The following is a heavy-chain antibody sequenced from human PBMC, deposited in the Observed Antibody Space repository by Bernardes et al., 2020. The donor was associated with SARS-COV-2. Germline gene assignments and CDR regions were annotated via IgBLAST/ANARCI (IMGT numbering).Heavy chain of an antibody. Sequence: SETLSLTRTVSGGSISSSSYYWGWIRQPPGKGLEWIGSIYYSGSTYYNPSLKSRVTISVATSKNQFSLKLSSVTAADTAVYYCARHLMASITIFGVVRAGNWFEPGGTGTLVTVSS. J-gene: IGHJ5*02. CDR2: IYYSGST. CDR1: GGSISSSSYY. D-gene: IGHD3-3*01. V-gene: IGHV4-39*01. CDR3: ARHLMASITIFGVVRAGNWFEP.